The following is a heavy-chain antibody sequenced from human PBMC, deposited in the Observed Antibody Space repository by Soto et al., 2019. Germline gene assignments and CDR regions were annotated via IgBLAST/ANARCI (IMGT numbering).Heavy chain of an antibody. CDR1: GFTVSNNY. Sequence: EVQLVESGGGLIQPGGSLRLSCAVSGFTVSNNYMSWVRQAPGKGLEGVSVIYSGGYTAYGDSVKGRFTISRDNSKNTIYFQMKGRGPEDTAVYYWAAQRGGGGYWGQGTLVTVSS. V-gene: IGHV3-53*01. J-gene: IGHJ4*02. CDR3: AAQRGGGGY. CDR2: IYSGGYT. D-gene: IGHD6-25*01.